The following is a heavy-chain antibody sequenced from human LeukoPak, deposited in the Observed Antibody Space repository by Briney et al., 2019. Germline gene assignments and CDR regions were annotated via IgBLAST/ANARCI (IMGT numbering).Heavy chain of an antibody. J-gene: IGHJ4*02. D-gene: IGHD5-18*01. CDR2: ITSGSSST. CDR3: ARLAMADY. Sequence: GGSLRLSCAASGFTFSRYSMNWVRQAPGKGLEWLSYITSGSSSTFYADSVKGRFTISRDDAKNSLYLQMNGLRAEDTAVYYCARLAMADYWGQGTLVTASS. CDR1: GFTFSRYS. V-gene: IGHV3-48*01.